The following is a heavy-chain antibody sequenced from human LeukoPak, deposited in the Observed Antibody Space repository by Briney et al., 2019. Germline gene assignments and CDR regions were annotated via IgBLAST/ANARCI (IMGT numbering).Heavy chain of an antibody. D-gene: IGHD1-26*01. V-gene: IGHV1-46*01. Sequence: ASVKVSCKASGYTFTSYYMHWVRQAPGQGLEWMGIINPSGGSTGYAQKFQGRVTMTRNTSISTAYMELSSLRSEDTAVYYCARNSQQYSGSSGDFDYWGQGTLVTVSS. CDR3: ARNSQQYSGSSGDFDY. CDR1: GYTFTSYY. CDR2: INPSGGST. J-gene: IGHJ4*02.